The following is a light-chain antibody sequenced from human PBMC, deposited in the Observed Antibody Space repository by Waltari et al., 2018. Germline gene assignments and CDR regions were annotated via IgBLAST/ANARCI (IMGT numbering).Light chain of an antibody. V-gene: IGKV3-15*01. CDR2: GAS. J-gene: IGKJ2*01. CDR1: QSLGTN. CDR3: QQYNNWPLYT. Sequence: ETVMTQSPATLSVSPGGRATLSCRASQSLGTNLAWYQQNPGQPPRLLIYGASSRDTGVPARFSGSGSGTDFTLTISSLQSEDFVVYYCQQYNNWPLYTFGQGTKLEI.